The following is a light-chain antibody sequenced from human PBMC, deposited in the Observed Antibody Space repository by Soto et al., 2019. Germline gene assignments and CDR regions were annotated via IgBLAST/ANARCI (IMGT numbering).Light chain of an antibody. CDR1: QSVGNTY. J-gene: IGKJ1*01. CDR2: GAS. V-gene: IGKV3-20*01. CDR3: QQYGSSPPT. Sequence: EIVLTQSPGTLSLSPGEWATLSCRATQSVGNTYLAWYQHKPGQAPRLLIYGASSRATGIPDRFSGSGSGTDFTLTISRLEPEDFAVYYCQQYGSSPPTFGQGTKVEIK.